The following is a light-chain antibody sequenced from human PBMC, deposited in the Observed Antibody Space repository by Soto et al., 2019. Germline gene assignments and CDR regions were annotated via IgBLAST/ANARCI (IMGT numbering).Light chain of an antibody. Sequence: QSVLTQPASVSGSPGQSITISCTGTSSDVGGYDYVSWYQQHPGKAPKLMIYDVSNRPSGVSNRFSGSKSGNTASLTISGFQAEDDADYYCSSYTSTSSFYVFGTGTKVTV. CDR2: DVS. V-gene: IGLV2-14*03. J-gene: IGLJ1*01. CDR3: SSYTSTSSFYV. CDR1: SSDVGGYDY.